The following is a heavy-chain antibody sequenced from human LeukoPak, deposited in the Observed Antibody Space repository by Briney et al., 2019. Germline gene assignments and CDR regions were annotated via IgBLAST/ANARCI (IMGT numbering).Heavy chain of an antibody. V-gene: IGHV1-18*01. CDR2: ISAYNGNT. CDR3: ARGKQYDFWSGYFYGSGNYYYYYYMDV. J-gene: IGHJ6*03. CDR1: GGTFSSYA. Sequence: ASVKVSCKASGGTFSSYAISWVRQAPGQGLEWMGWISAYNGNTNYAQKLQGRVTMTTDTSTSTAYMELRSLRSDDTAVYYCARGKQYDFWSGYFYGSGNYYYYYYMDVWGKGTTVTVSS. D-gene: IGHD3-3*01.